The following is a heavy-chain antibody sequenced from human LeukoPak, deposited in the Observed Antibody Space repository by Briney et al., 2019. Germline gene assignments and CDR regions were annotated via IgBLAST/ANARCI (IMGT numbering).Heavy chain of an antibody. V-gene: IGHV1-8*03. Sequence: GASVKVSCKASGYTFTSYDINWVRQATGQGLEWMGWMNPNSGNTGYAQKFQGRVTITRNTSISTAYMELNSLRSEDTAVYYCARGLAAAGTGVDYWGQGTLVTVSS. CDR1: GYTFTSYD. CDR2: MNPNSGNT. CDR3: ARGLAAAGTGVDY. J-gene: IGHJ4*02. D-gene: IGHD6-13*01.